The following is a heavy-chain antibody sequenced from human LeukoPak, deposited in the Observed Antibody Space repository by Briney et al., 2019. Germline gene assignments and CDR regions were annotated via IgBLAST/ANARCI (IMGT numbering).Heavy chain of an antibody. CDR3: SRDIYGDGDY. CDR1: GVTFGDFA. CDR2: IRSKTYGGTR. V-gene: IGHV3-49*03. Sequence: GGSPRLSCTASGVTFGDFAMSWFRQAPWKGLERVGLIRSKTYGGTREYAASVKGRFTISRHESESILYLQMNSLKIEDTAVYYCSRDIYGDGDYWGQGTLVTVSS. J-gene: IGHJ4*02. D-gene: IGHD4-17*01.